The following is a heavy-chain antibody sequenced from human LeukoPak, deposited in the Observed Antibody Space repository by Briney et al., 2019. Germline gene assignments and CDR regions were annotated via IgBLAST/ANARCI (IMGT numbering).Heavy chain of an antibody. Sequence: GASVKVSCKASGYTFTSYVISWVRQAPGQGLEWMGWISAYNGNTNYAQKLQGRVTMTTDTSTSTAYMELRSLRSDDTAVYYCARVYYYGSGSYDNPFDYWGQGTLVTVSS. V-gene: IGHV1-18*01. D-gene: IGHD3-10*01. CDR3: ARVYYYGSGSYDNPFDY. CDR1: GYTFTSYV. J-gene: IGHJ4*02. CDR2: ISAYNGNT.